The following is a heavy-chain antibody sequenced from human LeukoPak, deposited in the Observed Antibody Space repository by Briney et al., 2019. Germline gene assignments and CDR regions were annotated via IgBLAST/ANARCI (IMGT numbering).Heavy chain of an antibody. CDR1: GYTFTGYY. CDR2: INPNSGGT. Sequence: ASVKVSCKASGYTFTGYYMHWVRQAPGQGLEWMGGINPNSGGTNYAQKFQGRVTMTRDTSISTAYMELSRLRSDDTAVYYCARGAMIVVVITTFVPFDYWGQGTLVTVSS. D-gene: IGHD3-22*01. CDR3: ARGAMIVVVITTFVPFDY. J-gene: IGHJ4*02. V-gene: IGHV1-2*02.